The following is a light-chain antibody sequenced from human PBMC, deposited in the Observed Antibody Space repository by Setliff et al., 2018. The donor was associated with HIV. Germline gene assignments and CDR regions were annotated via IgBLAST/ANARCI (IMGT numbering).Light chain of an antibody. CDR3: SSYTRSSTL. Sequence: QSVLTQPASVSGSPGQSITISCTGTSSDVGAYKYVSWYQQHPGKAPKLMIYDVSNRPSGVSNRFPGSKSGNTASLTISGLQAEDEADYYCSSYTRSSTLFGGGTRSPS. CDR1: SSDVGAYKY. CDR2: DVS. V-gene: IGLV2-14*03. J-gene: IGLJ2*01.